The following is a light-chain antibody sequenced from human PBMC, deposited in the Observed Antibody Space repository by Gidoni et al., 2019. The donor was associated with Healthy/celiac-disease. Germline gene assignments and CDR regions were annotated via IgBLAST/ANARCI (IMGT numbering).Light chain of an antibody. CDR1: QSISSY. CDR3: QQSYSTPHIVYT. Sequence: DIQMTQSPSSLSASVGDRVTITCRASQSISSYLNWYQQKPGKAPKLLIYAASSLQSGVPSRFSGSGSGTDFTLTISSLQPEDFATYYCQQSYSTPHIVYTFGQXTKLEIK. V-gene: IGKV1-39*01. J-gene: IGKJ2*01. CDR2: AAS.